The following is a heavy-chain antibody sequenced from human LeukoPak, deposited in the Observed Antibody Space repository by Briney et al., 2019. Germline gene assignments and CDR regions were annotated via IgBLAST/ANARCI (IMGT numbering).Heavy chain of an antibody. CDR2: ISRSSSNI. D-gene: IGHD3-10*02. J-gene: IGHJ5*01. CDR1: GFKFSGDY. V-gene: IGHV3-11*01. Sequence: GGSLRLSCAASGFKFSGDYMSWLRQPPGKGLEWIAYISRSSSNIWSAASVRGRFSISRDNAKNSLFLQMDSLRVDDTAVYYCVRDVGGDYVPQRFETWGHGTLVIVSS. CDR3: VRDVGGDYVPQRFET.